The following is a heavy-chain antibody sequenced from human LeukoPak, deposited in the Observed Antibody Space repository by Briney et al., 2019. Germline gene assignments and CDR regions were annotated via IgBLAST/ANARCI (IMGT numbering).Heavy chain of an antibody. CDR3: ASNLWFGELLSDY. J-gene: IGHJ4*02. V-gene: IGHV4-59*08. CDR1: GGSINSNY. D-gene: IGHD3-10*01. CDR2: IYYSGST. Sequence: SETLSLTCTVSGGSINSNYWSWFRQPPGKGLEWIGYIYYSGSTTYNPSRMGRVTISVDTSKNQFSLKLSSVTAADTAVYYCASNLWFGELLSDYWGQGTLVTVSS.